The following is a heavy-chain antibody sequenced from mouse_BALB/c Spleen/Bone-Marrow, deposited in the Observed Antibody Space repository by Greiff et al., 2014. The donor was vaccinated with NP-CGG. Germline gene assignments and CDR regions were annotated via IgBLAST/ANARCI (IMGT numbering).Heavy chain of an antibody. J-gene: IGHJ3*01. CDR2: IAPANGNT. D-gene: IGHD1-3*01. V-gene: IGHV14-3*02. CDR1: GLNIKDAY. Sequence: EVQVVESGAELVKPGASVKLSCTASGLNIKDAYMHWVKQRPAQGLEWIGRIAPANGNTEYDPKFLDKATITADTSSNTAYLQLSSLTSEDTAVYYCARSPGEVNYWGQGTLITVSA. CDR3: ARSPGEVNY.